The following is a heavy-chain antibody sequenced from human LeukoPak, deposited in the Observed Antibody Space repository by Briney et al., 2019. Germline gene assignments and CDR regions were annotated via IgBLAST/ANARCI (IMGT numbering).Heavy chain of an antibody. CDR2: IRYDGSNK. CDR1: GFTFSSYG. Sequence: AGGSLRLSCAASGFTFSSYGMHWVRQAPGKGLEWVAFIRYDGSNKYYADSVKGRFTISRDNSKNTLYLQMNSLRAEDTAVYYCAKDKGQLRDYYYMDVWGKGTTVTASS. CDR3: AKDKGQLRDYYYMDV. V-gene: IGHV3-30*02. J-gene: IGHJ6*03. D-gene: IGHD1-1*01.